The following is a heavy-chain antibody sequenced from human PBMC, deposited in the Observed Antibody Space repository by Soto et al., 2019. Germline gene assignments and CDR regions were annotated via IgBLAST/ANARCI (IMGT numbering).Heavy chain of an antibody. D-gene: IGHD2-2*01. Sequence: QVQLVQSGAEVKKPGSSVKVSCKASGGTFSSYAISWVRQAPGQGLEWMGGIIPIPGTANYAQKFQGRVTITADESTSTDYMEMSSPRSEDTAVYYCARSHGSSTSLQIYYYYYYGMDVWGQGTTVTVSS. CDR1: GGTFSSYA. V-gene: IGHV1-69*01. J-gene: IGHJ6*02. CDR3: ARSHGSSTSLQIYYYYYYGMDV. CDR2: IIPIPGTA.